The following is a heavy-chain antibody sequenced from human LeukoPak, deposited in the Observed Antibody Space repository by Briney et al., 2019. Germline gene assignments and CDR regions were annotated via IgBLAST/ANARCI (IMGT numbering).Heavy chain of an antibody. Sequence: GGSLRLSCAASGFIFRKYVMSWVRQAPGKGLEWVSVVFSGGTTYYADSVKGRFTISRDNSKNTLYLQMNSLRAEDTAVYYCARGSRSPSGTYHYYFDYWGQGTLVTVSS. V-gene: IGHV3-53*01. J-gene: IGHJ4*02. CDR1: GFIFRKYV. D-gene: IGHD1-26*01. CDR2: VFSGGTT. CDR3: ARGSRSPSGTYHYYFDY.